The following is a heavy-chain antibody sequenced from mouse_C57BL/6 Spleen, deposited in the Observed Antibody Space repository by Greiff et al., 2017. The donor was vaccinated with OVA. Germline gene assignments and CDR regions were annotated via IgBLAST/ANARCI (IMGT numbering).Heavy chain of an antibody. Sequence: QVQLKQSGAELVRPGASVTLSCKASGYTFTDYEMHWVKQTPVHGLEWIGAIDPETGGTAYNQKFKGKAILTADKSSSTAYMELRSLTSEDSAVYYCTRKAYYSNYEFAYWGQGTLVTVSA. J-gene: IGHJ3*01. CDR2: IDPETGGT. D-gene: IGHD2-5*01. CDR1: GYTFTDYE. CDR3: TRKAYYSNYEFAY. V-gene: IGHV1-15*01.